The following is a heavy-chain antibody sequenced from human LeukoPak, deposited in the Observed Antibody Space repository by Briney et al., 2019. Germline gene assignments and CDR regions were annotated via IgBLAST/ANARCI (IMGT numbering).Heavy chain of an antibody. CDR1: GFTFSSYA. V-gene: IGHV3-23*01. CDR2: ISGSGGST. Sequence: PGGSLRLPCAASGFTFSSYAMSWVRQAPGKGLEWVSAISGSGGSTYYADSVKGRFTISRDNSKNTLYLQMNSLRAEDTAVYYCAKTNYYDSSGLTADHLDYWGQGTLVTVSS. CDR3: AKTNYYDSSGLTADHLDY. D-gene: IGHD3-22*01. J-gene: IGHJ4*02.